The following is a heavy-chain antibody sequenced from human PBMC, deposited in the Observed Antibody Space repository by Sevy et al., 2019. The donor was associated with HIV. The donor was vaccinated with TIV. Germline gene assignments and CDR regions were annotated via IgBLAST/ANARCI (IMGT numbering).Heavy chain of an antibody. J-gene: IGHJ4*02. CDR2: IKQDGSEK. D-gene: IGHD3-10*01. Sequence: GGSLRLSCAASGFTFSSYWMSWVRQAPGKGLEWVANIKQDGSEKYYVDSVKGRFTISRDNAKNSLYLQMNSLRAEDTAVYYCARDRVYYYGSGGYTYYFDYWGQGTLVTVSS. CDR3: ARDRVYYYGSGGYTYYFDY. CDR1: GFTFSSYW. V-gene: IGHV3-7*01.